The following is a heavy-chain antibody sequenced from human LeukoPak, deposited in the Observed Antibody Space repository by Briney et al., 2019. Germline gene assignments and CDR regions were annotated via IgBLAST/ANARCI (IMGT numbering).Heavy chain of an antibody. V-gene: IGHV4-59*01. D-gene: IGHD3-9*01. Sequence: PSETLSFTCTVSGGSISSYYWSWIRQPPGKGLEWIGYIYYSGSTNYNPSLKSRVTISVDTSKNQFSLKLSSVTAADTAVYYCARGRYDILTGYSSFFDYWGQGTLVTVSS. CDR1: GGSISSYY. J-gene: IGHJ4*02. CDR3: ARGRYDILTGYSSFFDY. CDR2: IYYSGST.